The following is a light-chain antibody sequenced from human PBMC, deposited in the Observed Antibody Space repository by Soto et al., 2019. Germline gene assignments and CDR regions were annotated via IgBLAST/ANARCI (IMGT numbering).Light chain of an antibody. V-gene: IGKV4-1*01. CDR2: WAS. J-gene: IGKJ5*01. Sequence: DIVMTQSPDSLAVSLGERATINCKSSQSVLYSPNNKNYLAWYQQKPGHPPKLVIYWASTRESGVPDRFSGSGSGPDFTLTISSLQAEDVAAYYCQQYYSSPLTFGQGTRLEIK. CDR3: QQYYSSPLT. CDR1: QSVLYSPNNKNY.